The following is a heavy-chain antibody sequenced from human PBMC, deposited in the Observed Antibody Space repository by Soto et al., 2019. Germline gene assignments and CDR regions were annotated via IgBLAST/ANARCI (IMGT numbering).Heavy chain of an antibody. CDR3: APRRVGDGSVWSVGVFDH. CDR2: IFWDDDR. D-gene: IGHD2-8*02. V-gene: IGHV2-5*02. J-gene: IGHJ4*01. Sequence: QITLKESGPTRVKPTQTLALTCNFSGFSLSTSGVGVGWIRQPPGKALECLGIIFWDDDRRYSPSLKNRLTIPKYTSKNEVVLILNNLNPEDIGTYYCAPRRVGDGSVWSVGVFDHWGHGCLVTVSS. CDR1: GFSLSTSGVG.